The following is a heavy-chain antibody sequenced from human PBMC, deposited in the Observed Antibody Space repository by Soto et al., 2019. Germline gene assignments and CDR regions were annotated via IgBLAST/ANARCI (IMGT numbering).Heavy chain of an antibody. V-gene: IGHV4-4*02. Sequence: QVQLPESGPGLVKPSGTLSLTCAVSGAAISSTNWWIWVLQFPGKGMEWIGEIFHAGSTNYTTSLKVRVPISGDQANNHCSLALTSVTATDTAIYYCAGAGQELREWGHGTLVTVAS. CDR3: AGAGQELRE. D-gene: IGHD6-13*01. CDR1: GAAISSTNW. CDR2: IFHAGST. J-gene: IGHJ4*01.